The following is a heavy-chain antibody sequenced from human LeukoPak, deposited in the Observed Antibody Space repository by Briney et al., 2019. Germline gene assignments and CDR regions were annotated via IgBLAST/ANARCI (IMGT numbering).Heavy chain of an antibody. CDR1: GYSFTSYW. D-gene: IGHD3-10*01. Sequence: GGSLKISCKGSGYSFTSYWIGWVRQVPGKGREGMGIIYPGDSDTRYSPSFQGQVTISADKSISTAYLQWSSLKASDTAMYYCARPQGMPWIGFDYWGQGTLVTVSS. V-gene: IGHV5-51*01. CDR3: ARPQGMPWIGFDY. CDR2: IYPGDSDT. J-gene: IGHJ4*02.